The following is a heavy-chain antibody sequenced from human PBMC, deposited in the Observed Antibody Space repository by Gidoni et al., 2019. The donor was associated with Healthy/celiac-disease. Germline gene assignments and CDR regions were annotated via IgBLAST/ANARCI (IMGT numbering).Heavy chain of an antibody. CDR3: ARDSKRGPLALWFGGRDYGMDV. J-gene: IGHJ6*02. Sequence: QVQLVESGGGVVQPVRSLRLSCAASGVPSSSYGRHWVRRDPGQGPGKGLELVAVIWYDGSNNYYADSVKGRFTISRDNSKNTLYLQRTSLRAEDTAVYYCARDSKRGPLALWFGGRDYGMDVWGQGTTVTVSS. CDR1: GVPSSSYG. D-gene: IGHD3-10*01. CDR2: IWYDGSNN. V-gene: IGHV3-33*01.